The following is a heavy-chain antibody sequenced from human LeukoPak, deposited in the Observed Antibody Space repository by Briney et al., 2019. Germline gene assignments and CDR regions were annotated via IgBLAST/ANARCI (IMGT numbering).Heavy chain of an antibody. D-gene: IGHD3-10*01. CDR2: ISGSGGNT. CDR1: GFTFSSYA. Sequence: GGSLRLSCAASGFTFSSYAMSWVRQAPGKGLEWVSAISGSGGNTYYADSVKGRFTISRDNSKNTLYLQMNSLRAEDTAIYYCAKAFGELSGYFDCWGQGTLVTVSS. CDR3: AKAFGELSGYFDC. J-gene: IGHJ4*02. V-gene: IGHV3-23*01.